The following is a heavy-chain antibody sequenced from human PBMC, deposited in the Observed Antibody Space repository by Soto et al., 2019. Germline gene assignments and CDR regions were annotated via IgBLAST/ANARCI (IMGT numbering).Heavy chain of an antibody. Sequence: QVQLQQWGAGLLKPSETLSLTCAVYGGSFSGYYWSWIRQPPGKGLEWIGEINHSGSTNYNPSPKSRVTISVDTSKNQFSLKLSSVTAADTAVYYCARVVGRRQLLNPSKYFDYWGQGTLVTVSS. J-gene: IGHJ4*02. CDR3: ARVVGRRQLLNPSKYFDY. CDR1: GGSFSGYY. V-gene: IGHV4-34*01. D-gene: IGHD6-6*01. CDR2: INHSGST.